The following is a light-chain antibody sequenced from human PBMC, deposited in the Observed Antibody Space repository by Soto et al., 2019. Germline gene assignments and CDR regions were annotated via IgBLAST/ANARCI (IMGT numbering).Light chain of an antibody. CDR2: LNSDGSH. J-gene: IGLJ2*01. V-gene: IGLV4-69*01. Sequence: QSVLTQSPSASASLGASVKLTCTLSSGHSNYAIAWHQQQPEKGPRYLMKLNSDGSHSKGDGIPDRFSGSSSGAERYLTISSLQSEDEADYYCQTWGTGIHHVVFDGGTKLTVL. CDR3: QTWGTGIHHVV. CDR1: SGHSNYA.